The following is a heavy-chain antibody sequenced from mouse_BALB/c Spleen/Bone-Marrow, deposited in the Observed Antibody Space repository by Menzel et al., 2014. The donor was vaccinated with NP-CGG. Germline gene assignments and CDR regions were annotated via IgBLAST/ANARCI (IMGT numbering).Heavy chain of an antibody. CDR3: ATYYRYDGAY. V-gene: IGHV2-9*02. J-gene: IGHJ3*01. CDR2: IWAGGST. D-gene: IGHD2-14*01. CDR1: GFSLSSFG. Sequence: QVQLKESGPGLVAPSQSLSIPCTASGFSLSSFGIHWVRQPPGKGLEWLGVIWAGGSTNYDSAFMSRLTISKDDSKSQVFLKMSSLQTDDTAMYYCATYYRYDGAYWGQGTLVTVSA.